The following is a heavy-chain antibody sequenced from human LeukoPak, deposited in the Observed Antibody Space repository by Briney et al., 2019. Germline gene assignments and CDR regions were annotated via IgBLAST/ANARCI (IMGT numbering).Heavy chain of an antibody. CDR1: GYTFSIYN. Sequence: ASVKVSCKASGYTFSIYNMHWVRQAPGQGLEWMGIINPSGGSTTNAQKFQGRVTMTRDTSTVYMELSGLRSEDTAVYYCAREGVAATGLDYWGQGTLVSVSS. D-gene: IGHD6-13*01. CDR3: AREGVAATGLDY. CDR2: INPSGGST. V-gene: IGHV1-46*01. J-gene: IGHJ4*02.